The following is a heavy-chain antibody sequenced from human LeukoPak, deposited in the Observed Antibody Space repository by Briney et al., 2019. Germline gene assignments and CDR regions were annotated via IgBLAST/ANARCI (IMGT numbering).Heavy chain of an antibody. J-gene: IGHJ6*02. CDR2: IIPILGIA. Sequence: ASVKVSCKASGGTFSSYTISWVRQAPGQGLEWMGRIIPILGIANYAQKFQGRVTITADKSTSTVYMELSSLRSEDTAVYYCARSNGYCSSTSCQNYYYYGMDVWGQGTTVTVSS. V-gene: IGHV1-69*02. D-gene: IGHD2-2*01. CDR3: ARSNGYCSSTSCQNYYYYGMDV. CDR1: GGTFSSYT.